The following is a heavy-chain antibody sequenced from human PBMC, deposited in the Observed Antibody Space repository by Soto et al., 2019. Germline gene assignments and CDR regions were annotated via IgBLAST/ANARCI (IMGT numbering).Heavy chain of an antibody. CDR3: ASGAPHGIAAADYYYYGMDV. J-gene: IGHJ6*02. CDR2: INAGNGNT. D-gene: IGHD6-13*01. Sequence: QVQLVQSGAEVKKPGASVKVSCKASGYTFTSYAMHWVRQAPGQRLEWMGWINAGNGNTKYSQKFQGRVTITRDTYASTAYMELSSLRSEDTAVYYCASGAPHGIAAADYYYYGMDVWGQGTTVTVSS. CDR1: GYTFTSYA. V-gene: IGHV1-3*01.